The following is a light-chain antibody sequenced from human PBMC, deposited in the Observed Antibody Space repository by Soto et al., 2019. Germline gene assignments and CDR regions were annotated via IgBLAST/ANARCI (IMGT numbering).Light chain of an antibody. J-gene: IGKJ2*01. CDR2: SAD. V-gene: IGKV1-39*01. Sequence: DIQLAQSPASLSAAVGDRVVITCGASQTISKFLNWYQVKPGRAPRVMISSADTLESGVPPRFSGSGSVRDFTLTINNLQPEDIATYFCHQSYIVPFTFGQGTK. CDR3: HQSYIVPFT. CDR1: QTISKF.